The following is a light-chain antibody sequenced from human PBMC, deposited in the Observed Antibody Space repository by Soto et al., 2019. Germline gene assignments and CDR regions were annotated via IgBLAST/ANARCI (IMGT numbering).Light chain of an antibody. CDR2: EVT. Sequence: QSALTQPPSASGSPGQSVTISCTGASSDVGGYNFVSWYQHHPGKAPRLMIYEVTQRPSGVPDRFSGSKSGNTASLTVSGLQVDDEAYYYCSSYAGSSIPVAFGGGTKVTVL. CDR1: SSDVGGYNF. J-gene: IGLJ2*01. V-gene: IGLV2-8*01. CDR3: SSYAGSSIPVA.